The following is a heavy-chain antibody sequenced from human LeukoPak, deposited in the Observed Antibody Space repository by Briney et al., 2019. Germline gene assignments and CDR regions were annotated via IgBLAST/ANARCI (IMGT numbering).Heavy chain of an antibody. CDR2: IYSDGSST. J-gene: IGHJ4*02. CDR3: AREQRWPQFEAFDY. D-gene: IGHD5-24*01. Sequence: PGGSLRLSRAASGFTFSSYWMHWVRQAPGKGLVWVSRIYSDGSSTSYADSVKGRFTISRDNAKNTLYLQMNSLRAEDTAVYYCAREQRWPQFEAFDYWGQGTLVTVSS. CDR1: GFTFSSYW. V-gene: IGHV3-74*01.